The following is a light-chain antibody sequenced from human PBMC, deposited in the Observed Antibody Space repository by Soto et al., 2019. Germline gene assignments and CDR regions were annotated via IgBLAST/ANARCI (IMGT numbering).Light chain of an antibody. J-gene: IGLJ2*01. CDR2: LDSDGSH. CDR3: QTWGTGSHVV. Sequence: QLVLTQSPSASASLGASVKLTCTLSSGHSSYAIAWHQQQPEKGPRYLMKLDSDGSHTKGDAIPDRFSGSSSGAERYLTISSLPSEDEADYYCQTWGTGSHVVFGGRTKVTVL. V-gene: IGLV4-69*01. CDR1: SGHSSYA.